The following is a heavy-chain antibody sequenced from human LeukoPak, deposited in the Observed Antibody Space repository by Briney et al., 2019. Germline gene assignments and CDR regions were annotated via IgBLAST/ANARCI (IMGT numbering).Heavy chain of an antibody. D-gene: IGHD3-10*01. J-gene: IGHJ4*02. V-gene: IGHV3-30-3*01. CDR2: ISHDGSNS. CDR3: ARDLSGSYMSDY. Sequence: GGSLRLSCAASGFTFSNYAMHWARQAPGKGLEWVAFISHDGSNSCHADSVKGRFTISRDNSKNTLYLQMNSLTDEDTAVYYCARDLSGSYMSDYWGQGTLVTVSS. CDR1: GFTFSNYA.